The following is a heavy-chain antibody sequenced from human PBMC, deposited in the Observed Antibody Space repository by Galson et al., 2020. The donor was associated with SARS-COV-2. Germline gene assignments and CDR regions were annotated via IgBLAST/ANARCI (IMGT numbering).Heavy chain of an antibody. CDR2: IKSKTDGGTT. CDR1: GFTFSNAW. D-gene: IGHD3-9*01. J-gene: IGHJ6*02. V-gene: IGHV3-15*01. CDR3: TTDSRPPYYDILTGYPFYGMDV. Sequence: TGGSLRLSCAASGFTFSNAWMSWVRQAPGKGLEWVGRIKSKTDGGTTDYAAPVKGRFTISRDDSKNTLYLQMNSLKTEDTAVYYCTTDSRPPYYDILTGYPFYGMDVWGQGTTVTVSS.